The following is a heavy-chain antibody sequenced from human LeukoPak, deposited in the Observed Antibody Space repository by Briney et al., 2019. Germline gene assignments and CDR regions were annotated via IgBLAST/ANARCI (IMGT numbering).Heavy chain of an antibody. J-gene: IGHJ4*02. V-gene: IGHV4-39*01. CDR2: IYYSGST. CDR3: ARLHYSSPDS. Sequence: PSETLSLTCTVSGGSISSTSFHWGWIRQPPGKGLEWIGSIYYSGSTYYNPSLKSRVTISVDTSKNQFSLKLPSVTAADTAVYYCARLHYSSPDSWGQGALVTVSS. D-gene: IGHD6-13*01. CDR1: GGSISSTSFH.